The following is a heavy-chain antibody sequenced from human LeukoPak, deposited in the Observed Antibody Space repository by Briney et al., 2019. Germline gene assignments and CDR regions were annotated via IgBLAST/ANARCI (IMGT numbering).Heavy chain of an antibody. CDR2: IYPGDSDT. J-gene: IGHJ4*02. Sequence: GESLKISCKGSGYSFISYWIGWVRQMLGKGLEWMGIIYPGDSDTRYSPSFQGQVTISADKSISTAYLQWSSLKASDTAMYYCASSRYCSGGSCPLDYWGQGTLVTVSS. D-gene: IGHD2-15*01. CDR1: GYSFISYW. V-gene: IGHV5-51*03. CDR3: ASSRYCSGGSCPLDY.